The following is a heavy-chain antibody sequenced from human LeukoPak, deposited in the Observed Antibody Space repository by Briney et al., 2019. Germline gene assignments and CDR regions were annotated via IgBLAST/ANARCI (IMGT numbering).Heavy chain of an antibody. Sequence: PSETLSLTCTVSGGSISSGDYYWSWIRQPPGKGLEWIGYIYYSGSTYYNPSLKSRVTISVDTSKNQFSLKLSSVTAADTAVYYCARKDVRVYDAFDIWGQGAMVTVSS. V-gene: IGHV4-30-4*01. CDR2: IYYSGST. CDR3: ARKDVRVYDAFDI. J-gene: IGHJ3*02. CDR1: GGSISSGDYY.